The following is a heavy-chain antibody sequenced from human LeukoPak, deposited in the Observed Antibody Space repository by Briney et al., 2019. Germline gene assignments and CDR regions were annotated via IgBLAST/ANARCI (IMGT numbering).Heavy chain of an antibody. J-gene: IGHJ4*02. V-gene: IGHV3-21*01. Sequence: GGSLRLSCAASGFTFSSYSMNWVRQAPGKGLEWVSSISSSSSYIYYADSVKGRFTISRDNAKNSLYLQMNSLRAEDTAVYYCARARRTIRDSCFDYWGQGTLVTVSS. CDR1: GFTFSSYS. CDR3: ARARRTIRDSCFDY. D-gene: IGHD1-14*01. CDR2: ISSSSSYI.